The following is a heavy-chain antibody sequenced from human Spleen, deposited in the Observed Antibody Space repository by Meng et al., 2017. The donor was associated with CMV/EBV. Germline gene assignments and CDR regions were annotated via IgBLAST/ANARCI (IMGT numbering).Heavy chain of an antibody. CDR1: GFTFSSYG. J-gene: IGHJ4*02. Sequence: GGSLRLSCAASGFTFSSYGMHWVRQAPGKGLEWVAFIRYDGSNKYYADSVKGRFTISRDNSKNTLYLQMNSLRAEDTAVYYCAKDQWGYCSGGSCYPFDYWGQGTLVTVSS. V-gene: IGHV3-30*02. CDR2: IRYDGSNK. D-gene: IGHD2-15*01. CDR3: AKDQWGYCSGGSCYPFDY.